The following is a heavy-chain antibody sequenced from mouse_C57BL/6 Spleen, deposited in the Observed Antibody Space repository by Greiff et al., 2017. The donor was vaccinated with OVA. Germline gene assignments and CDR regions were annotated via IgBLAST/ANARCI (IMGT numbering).Heavy chain of an antibody. D-gene: IGHD2-4*01. V-gene: IGHV5-17*01. Sequence: EVQRVESGGGLVKPGGSLKLSCAASGFTFSDYGMHWVRQAPEKGLEWVAYISSGSSTIYYADTVKGRFTISRDNAKNTLFLQMTSLRSEDTAMYYCARPTYDYDMDYWGQGTSVTVSS. CDR1: GFTFSDYG. J-gene: IGHJ4*01. CDR2: ISSGSSTI. CDR3: ARPTYDYDMDY.